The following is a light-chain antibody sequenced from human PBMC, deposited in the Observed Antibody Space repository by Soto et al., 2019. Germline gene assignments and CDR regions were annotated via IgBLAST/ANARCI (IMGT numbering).Light chain of an antibody. Sequence: SYELTQPSSVSVSPGQTARITCSGDVLAKKYARWFQQKPGQAPVLVIYKDSERPSGIPERFSGFSSGTTVTLTISGAQVEDEADYYCYSAADNNGVVFGGGTKLTVL. CDR3: YSAADNNGVV. V-gene: IGLV3-27*01. J-gene: IGLJ2*01. CDR2: KDS. CDR1: VLAKKY.